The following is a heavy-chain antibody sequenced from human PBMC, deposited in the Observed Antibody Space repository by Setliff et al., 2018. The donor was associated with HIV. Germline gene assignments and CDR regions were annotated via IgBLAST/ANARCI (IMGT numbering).Heavy chain of an antibody. D-gene: IGHD3-22*01. CDR2: VSYSGTT. Sequence: PSETLSLTCLVSGGSISTPTYYWSWIRQPPGKGLEWIGYVSYSGTTNYNPSLKSRVTISVDTSKNQSSLKLNSLTAADTAVYYCARTRYYYDSSSYYFQYYYYMDVWGKGTTVTVSS. CDR3: ARTRYYYDSSSYYFQYYYYMDV. V-gene: IGHV4-61*01. J-gene: IGHJ6*03. CDR1: GGSISTPTYY.